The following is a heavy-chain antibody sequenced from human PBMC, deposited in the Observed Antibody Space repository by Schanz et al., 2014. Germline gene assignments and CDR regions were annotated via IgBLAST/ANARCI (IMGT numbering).Heavy chain of an antibody. CDR3: AKDLLYGAPMPLNHLDY. CDR1: EFTFSSYK. CDR2: LSGSGGST. D-gene: IGHD2-2*01. Sequence: EVQLVESGGGLVKPGGSLRLSCEASEFTFSSYKMNWVRQAPGKGLEWVSALSGSGGSTYYADSVKGRFTISRDNSKNTLYLQMNSLRAEDTAVYYCAKDLLYGAPMPLNHLDYWGQGTLVTVSS. J-gene: IGHJ4*02. V-gene: IGHV3-23*04.